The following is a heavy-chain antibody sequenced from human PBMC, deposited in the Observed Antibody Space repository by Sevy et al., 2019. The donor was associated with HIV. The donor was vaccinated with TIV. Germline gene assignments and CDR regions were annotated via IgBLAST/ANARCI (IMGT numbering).Heavy chain of an antibody. D-gene: IGHD6-13*01. CDR1: GFTFSGYA. Sequence: GGSLRLSCAAAGFTFSGYAMSWVRQGPGKGLEWISGMTGNGGSTYYADSVKGRFTISRDNSKNTVYLQMNSLKPEDTALYFCAQGPPSMSAAAHNWFDPWGQGTLVTVSS. CDR3: AQGPPSMSAAAHNWFDP. V-gene: IGHV3-23*01. J-gene: IGHJ5*02. CDR2: MTGNGGST.